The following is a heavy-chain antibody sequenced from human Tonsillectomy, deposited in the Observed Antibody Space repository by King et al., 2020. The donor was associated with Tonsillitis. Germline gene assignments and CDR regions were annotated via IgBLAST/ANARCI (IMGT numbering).Heavy chain of an antibody. CDR3: TRVTLIYYLDY. D-gene: IGHD3-10*01. V-gene: IGHV3-72*01. J-gene: IGHJ4*02. Sequence: VQLVESGGGLVQPGGSLRLSCAASGFTFSDHYMDWGRQDPGKGLEWVGRTRNKANRYTTEYAAAVKGRFTNSRDDSKNAVYLHMNSLKSEDTAVYYCTRVTLIYYLDYWGQGTLVTVSS. CDR1: GFTFSDHY. CDR2: TRNKANRYTT.